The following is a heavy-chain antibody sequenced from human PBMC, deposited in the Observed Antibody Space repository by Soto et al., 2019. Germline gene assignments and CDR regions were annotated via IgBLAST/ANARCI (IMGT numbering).Heavy chain of an antibody. CDR2: ISSDGSDK. V-gene: IGHV3-30*18. Sequence: QVQLVESGGGVVQPGRSLRLSCAASGFTFSNFGMHWVRQAPGKGLEWVAVISSDGSDKYYSDSVKGRFTISRDNSKNTLFLQMNSLRVEDTAVYYCAKGSEVASQELDYWGQGTLVTASA. J-gene: IGHJ4*02. CDR3: AKGSEVASQELDY. CDR1: GFTFSNFG. D-gene: IGHD2-15*01.